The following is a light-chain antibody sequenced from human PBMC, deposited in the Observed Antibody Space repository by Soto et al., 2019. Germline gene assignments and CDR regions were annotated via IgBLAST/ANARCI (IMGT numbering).Light chain of an antibody. Sequence: DIRMTQSPSTLSASVGDRVTITCRASQSISNWLAWYQQKPGKAPKLLIYDASSLESGVPSRFSGSALGTEFTLTISSLQPDDFATYYCQHYETYPITFGQGTRLEI. CDR1: QSISNW. J-gene: IGKJ5*01. CDR2: DAS. V-gene: IGKV1-5*01. CDR3: QHYETYPIT.